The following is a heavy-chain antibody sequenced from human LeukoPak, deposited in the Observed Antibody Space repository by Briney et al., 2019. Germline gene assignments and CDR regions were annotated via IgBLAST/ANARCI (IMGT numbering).Heavy chain of an antibody. Sequence: SVKGRFTISRDNSKNTLYLQLNSLRAEDTAVYYCARDLRYYYGMDVWGQGTTVTVSS. CDR3: ARDLRYYYGMDV. J-gene: IGHJ6*02. V-gene: IGHV3-30*01.